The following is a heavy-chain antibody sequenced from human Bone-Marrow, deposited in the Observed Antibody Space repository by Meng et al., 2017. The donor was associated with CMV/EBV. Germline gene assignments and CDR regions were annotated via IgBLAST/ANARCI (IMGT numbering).Heavy chain of an antibody. J-gene: IGHJ4*02. CDR3: ARGVDAAKVGNY. CDR1: GGSFSGYY. V-gene: IGHV4-34*01. D-gene: IGHD5-18*01. Sequence: SETLSLTCAVYGGSFSGYYWSWIRQPPGKGLEWIGEINHSGSTNYNPSLKNRVTISVDTPQNQFSLNLTSVTAADTAVYYCARGVDAAKVGNYWGQGTLVTVSS. CDR2: INHSGST.